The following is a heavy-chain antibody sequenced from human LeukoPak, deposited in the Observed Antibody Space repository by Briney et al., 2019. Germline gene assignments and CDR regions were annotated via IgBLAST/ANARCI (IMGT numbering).Heavy chain of an antibody. V-gene: IGHV3-23*01. J-gene: IGHJ1*01. CDR2: ISASAGTT. CDR3: ARGTFGYYYDSSGKGSAEYFQH. D-gene: IGHD3-22*01. CDR1: GFTFSSHA. Sequence: PGGSLRLSCAASGFTFSSHAMNWVRQAPGKGLEWVSTISASAGTTYYADSVKGRFTISRDNSKNTLYLQMNSLRAEDTAVYYCARGTFGYYYDSSGKGSAEYFQHWGQGTLVTVSS.